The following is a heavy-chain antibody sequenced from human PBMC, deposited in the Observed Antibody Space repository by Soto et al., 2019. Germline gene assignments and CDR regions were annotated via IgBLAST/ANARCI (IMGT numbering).Heavy chain of an antibody. J-gene: IGHJ4*02. Sequence: SETLSLTCTVSGGSISSSSYYWGRIRQPPGKGLEWIGSIYYSGSTYYNPSLKSRVTISVDTSKNQFSLKLSSVTAADTAVYYCARQARTTVVTPAAFDYWGQGTLVTVSS. CDR3: ARQARTTVVTPAAFDY. V-gene: IGHV4-39*01. D-gene: IGHD4-17*01. CDR2: IYYSGST. CDR1: GGSISSSSYY.